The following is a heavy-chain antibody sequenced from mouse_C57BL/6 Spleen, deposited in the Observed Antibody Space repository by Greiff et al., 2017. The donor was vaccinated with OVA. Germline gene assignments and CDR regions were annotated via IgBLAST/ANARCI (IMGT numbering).Heavy chain of an antibody. CDR2: IYPRSGNT. CDR1: GYTFTSYG. D-gene: IGHD2-4*01. CDR3: ARKRQDDYDGGFDY. Sequence: QVQLQQSGAELARPGASVKLSCKASGYTFTSYGISWVKQRTGQGLEWIGEIYPRSGNTYYHEKFKGKATLTADKSYSTAYMGRRSMTSEDSAVEFCARKRQDDYDGGFDYWGQGTTLTVSS. J-gene: IGHJ2*01. V-gene: IGHV1-81*01.